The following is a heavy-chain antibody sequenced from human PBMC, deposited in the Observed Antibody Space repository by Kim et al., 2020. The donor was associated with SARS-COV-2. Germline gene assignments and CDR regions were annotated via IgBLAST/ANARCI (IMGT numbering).Heavy chain of an antibody. Sequence: GGSLRLSCAASGFTFSSYAMHWVRQAPGKGLEWVAVISYDGSNKYYADSVKGRFTISRDNSKNTLYLQMNSLRAEDTAVYYCATGEGYCSGGSCYSNMITFGSPGYYGMDVWGQGTTVTVSS. V-gene: IGHV3-30*04. D-gene: IGHD2-15*01. CDR1: GFTFSSYA. CDR2: ISYDGSNK. J-gene: IGHJ6*02. CDR3: ATGEGYCSGGSCYSNMITFGSPGYYGMDV.